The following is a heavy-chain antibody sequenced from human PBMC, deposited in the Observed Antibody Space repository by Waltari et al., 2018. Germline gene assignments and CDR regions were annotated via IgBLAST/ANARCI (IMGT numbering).Heavy chain of an antibody. J-gene: IGHJ4*02. CDR1: GGSISSGGYY. V-gene: IGHV4-31*03. CDR2: TYYSGRT. Sequence: QVQLQESGPGLVKPSQTLSLTCTVSGGSISSGGYYWSWIRPHPGKGLEWIGYTYYSGRTYYKPSLKSRVTISVDTSKNQFSLKLSSVTAADTAVYYCARDERGVQYNWGQGTLVTVSS. CDR3: ARDERGVQYN. D-gene: IGHD3-10*01.